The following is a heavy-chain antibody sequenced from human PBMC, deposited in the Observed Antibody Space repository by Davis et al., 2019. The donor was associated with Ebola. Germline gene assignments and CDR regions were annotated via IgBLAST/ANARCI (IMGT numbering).Heavy chain of an antibody. D-gene: IGHD6-19*01. CDR1: GFTFSDHY. CDR2: LGLSADT. J-gene: IGHJ3*01. V-gene: IGHV3-23*01. Sequence: PGGSLRLSCAASGFTFSDHYMSWVRRAPGKGLEWVSTLGLSADTYYADSVKGRFTISRDNSKNTLHLQMNSLRVEDTAIYYCAKDTSNVWFDVWGQGTMVTVSS. CDR3: AKDTSNVWFDV.